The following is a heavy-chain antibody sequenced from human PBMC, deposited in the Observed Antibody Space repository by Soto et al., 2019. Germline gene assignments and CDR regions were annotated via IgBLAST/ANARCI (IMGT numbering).Heavy chain of an antibody. Sequence: ASVKVSCKASGYTFTSYYMHWVRQAPGQGLEWMGIINPSGGSTSYAQKFQGRVTMTRDTSTSTVYMELSSLRSEDTAVYYCARDLRAMVAHYYFDYWGQGTLVT. CDR3: ARDLRAMVAHYYFDY. CDR2: INPSGGST. D-gene: IGHD5-18*01. J-gene: IGHJ4*02. CDR1: GYTFTSYY. V-gene: IGHV1-46*03.